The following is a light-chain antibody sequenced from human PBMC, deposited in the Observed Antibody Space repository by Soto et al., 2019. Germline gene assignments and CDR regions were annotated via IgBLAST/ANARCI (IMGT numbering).Light chain of an antibody. CDR2: DTS. V-gene: IGKV3-15*01. CDR3: QQYGSSPT. CDR1: QSLTSN. J-gene: IGKJ1*01. Sequence: EIILTQSPATLYVSPGERATLSCRASQSLTSNLAWYQQRPGQAPRLLIYDTSTRATDIPARFSGSGSGTEFTLTIASLQSEDFAVYYCQQYGSSPTFGQGTKVEIK.